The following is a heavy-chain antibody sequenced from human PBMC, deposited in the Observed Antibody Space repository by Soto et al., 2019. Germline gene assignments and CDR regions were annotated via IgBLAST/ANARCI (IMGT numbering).Heavy chain of an antibody. CDR3: ARDHGDYTDFDY. D-gene: IGHD4-17*01. CDR1: GYTFTSYG. V-gene: IGHV1-18*01. CDR2: ISTYNGNT. Sequence: QVQLVQSGAEVKKPGASVKVSCKASGYTFTSYGISWVRQAPGQGLEWMGCISTYNGNTNYVQKLQGRVTMTTDTTTSTADMELRSLRSDDKAVYYCARDHGDYTDFDYWCQETLVTDS. J-gene: IGHJ4*02.